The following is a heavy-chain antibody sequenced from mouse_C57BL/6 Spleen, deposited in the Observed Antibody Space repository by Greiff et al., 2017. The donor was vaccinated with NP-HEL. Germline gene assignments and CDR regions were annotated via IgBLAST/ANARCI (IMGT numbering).Heavy chain of an antibody. CDR1: GYTFTEYT. CDR2: FYPGSGSI. CDR3: ARHEERGGYDGYSFDY. J-gene: IGHJ2*01. V-gene: IGHV1-62-2*01. Sequence: VQLQQSGAELVKPGASVKLSCKASGYTFTEYTIHWVKQRSGQGLEWIGWFYPGSGSIKYNEKFKDKATLTADKSSSTVYMELSRLTSEDSAVYFCARHEERGGYDGYSFDYWGQGTTLTVSS. D-gene: IGHD2-3*01.